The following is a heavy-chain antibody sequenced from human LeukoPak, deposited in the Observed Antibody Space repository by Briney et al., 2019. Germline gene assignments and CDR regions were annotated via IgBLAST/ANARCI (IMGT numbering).Heavy chain of an antibody. V-gene: IGHV3-23*01. D-gene: IGHD6-13*01. J-gene: IGHJ4*02. Sequence: GGSLRLSCAASGFSFSSYAMSWVRQAPRKGLEWVSAISSSGAGTYYADSVKGRFTISRDNSKNTLYLQMHSLRPEDTAVYYCATKTSSWSFDYWGRGNLVTVSS. CDR2: ISSSGAGT. CDR3: ATKTSSWSFDY. CDR1: GFSFSSYA.